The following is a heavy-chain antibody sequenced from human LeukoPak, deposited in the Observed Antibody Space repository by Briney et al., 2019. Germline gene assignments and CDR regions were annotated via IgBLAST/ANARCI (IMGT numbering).Heavy chain of an antibody. CDR1: GGSISGYY. CDR2: IYSSGST. Sequence: SETLSLTCTVSGGSISGYYLTWIRQPPGKGLEWIGYIYSSGSTKYNPSLKSRVTISVDTSKNQFSLNLSSVTVADTAVYYCARVTYDSSGYYHTYYYYVDVWGNGTTVTVSS. V-gene: IGHV4-59*01. CDR3: ARVTYDSSGYYHTYYYYVDV. D-gene: IGHD3-22*01. J-gene: IGHJ6*03.